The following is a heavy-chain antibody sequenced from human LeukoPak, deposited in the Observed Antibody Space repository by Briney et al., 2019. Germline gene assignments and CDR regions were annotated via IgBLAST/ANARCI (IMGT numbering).Heavy chain of an antibody. Sequence: GGSLTLSCAASGFTVSSNYMSSVRQAPGKGLEWVSVIYSGGSTYYADSVKGRFTISRDNSKNTLYLQMNSLRAEDTAVYYCARESTSWYFDLWGRGTLVTVSS. V-gene: IGHV3-53*01. D-gene: IGHD2-2*01. J-gene: IGHJ2*01. CDR2: IYSGGST. CDR1: GFTVSSNY. CDR3: ARESTSWYFDL.